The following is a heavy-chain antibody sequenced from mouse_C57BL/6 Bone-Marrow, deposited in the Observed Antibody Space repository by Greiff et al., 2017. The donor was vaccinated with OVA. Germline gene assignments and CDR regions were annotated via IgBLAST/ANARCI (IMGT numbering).Heavy chain of an antibody. V-gene: IGHV3-8*01. D-gene: IGHD2-4*01. Sequence: EVQLQQSGPGLAKPSQTLSLTCSVSGFSFTSDYLNWVRQSPGNNLECMGDISNSGSTYYTQSLISRIFITRDTSKNQYYLKLNSVTTEDTATYYWAGCDYGLYWYFDVWGTGTTVTVSS. CDR3: AGCDYGLYWYFDV. CDR2: ISNSGST. J-gene: IGHJ1*03. CDR1: GFSFTSDY.